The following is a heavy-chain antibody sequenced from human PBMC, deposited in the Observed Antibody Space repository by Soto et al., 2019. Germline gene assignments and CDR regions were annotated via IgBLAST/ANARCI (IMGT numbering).Heavy chain of an antibody. CDR1: GGSISSGGYY. Sequence: QVQLQESGPGLVKPSQTLSLTCTVSGGSISSGGYYWSWIRQHPGKGLEWIGYIYYSGSTYYNPSLKSRVTISVDTSKNQFSLKLSSVTAADTAVYYCARGGTVGATLGWFDPWGQGTLVTVSS. CDR2: IYYSGST. J-gene: IGHJ5*02. V-gene: IGHV4-31*03. D-gene: IGHD1-26*01. CDR3: ARGGTVGATLGWFDP.